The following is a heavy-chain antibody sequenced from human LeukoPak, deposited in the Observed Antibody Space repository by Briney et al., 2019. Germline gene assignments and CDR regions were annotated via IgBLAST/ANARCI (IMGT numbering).Heavy chain of an antibody. V-gene: IGHV3-11*04. J-gene: IGHJ6*03. Sequence: PGGSLRLSWAASGFTFSDYYMSWIRQAPGKGLEWVSYISSSGSTIYYADSVKGRFTISRDNAKNSLYLQMNSLRAEDTAVYYCARDPYYDFWSGYYAYYYYYMDVWGKGTTVTVSS. CDR1: GFTFSDYY. CDR3: ARDPYYDFWSGYYAYYYYYMDV. D-gene: IGHD3-3*01. CDR2: ISSSGSTI.